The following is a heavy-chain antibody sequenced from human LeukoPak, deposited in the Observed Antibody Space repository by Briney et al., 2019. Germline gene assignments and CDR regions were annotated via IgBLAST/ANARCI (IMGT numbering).Heavy chain of an antibody. D-gene: IGHD7-27*01. CDR3: VRGGVWGLSSNWLES. CDR2: FIPAGDR. CDR1: GFTFSSHD. J-gene: IGHJ5*01. Sequence: GGSLRLSCAASGFTFSSHDMHWVRQAAGKGLEWVSGFIPAGDRYYAESVKGRFTISRKNAKSSLYLQMNSLRVGETAVYYCVRGGVWGLSSNWLESWGQGILVTVSS. V-gene: IGHV3-13*04.